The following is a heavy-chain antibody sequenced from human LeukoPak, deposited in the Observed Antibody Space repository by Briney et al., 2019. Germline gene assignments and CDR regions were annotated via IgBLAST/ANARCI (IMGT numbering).Heavy chain of an antibody. Sequence: SETLSLTCTVSGGSISSGGYYWSWIRQHPGKGLEWIGYIYYSGTYYNPSLKSRVTISVDTSKNQFSLKLSSVTAADTAVYYCALRRDGYNSIDYWGQGTLVTVSS. CDR1: GGSISSGGYY. J-gene: IGHJ4*02. V-gene: IGHV4-31*03. CDR2: IYYSGT. CDR3: ALRRDGYNSIDY. D-gene: IGHD5-24*01.